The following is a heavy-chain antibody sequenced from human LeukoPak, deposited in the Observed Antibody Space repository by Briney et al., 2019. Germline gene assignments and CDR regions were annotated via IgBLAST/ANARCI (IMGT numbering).Heavy chain of an antibody. D-gene: IGHD3-10*01. V-gene: IGHV4-4*07. Sequence: KPSETLSLTCTVSGGSISIYYWNWIRQPAGKGLEWIGRIYTSGSTKYNPSLKSRVTMSVDTSKSQFSLRLSSVTAADTAVYSGARRKWFGPRFDYWGQGTLVTVSS. J-gene: IGHJ4*02. CDR3: ARRKWFGPRFDY. CDR2: IYTSGST. CDR1: GGSISIYY.